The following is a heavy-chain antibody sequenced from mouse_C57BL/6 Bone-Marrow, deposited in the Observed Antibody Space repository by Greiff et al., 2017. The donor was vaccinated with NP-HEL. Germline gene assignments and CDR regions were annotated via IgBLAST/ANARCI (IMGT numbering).Heavy chain of an antibody. Sequence: EVKLVESGGGLVQSGRSLRLSCATSGFTFSDFYMEWVRQAPGKGLEWIAASSNNANDYTTAYSASVKGRFIVSRDTSQSILYLQMNALRAKDTANYYGASDALDGYFDVWGTGTTVTVSS. CDR3: ASDALDGYFDV. V-gene: IGHV7-1*01. CDR1: GFTFSDFY. J-gene: IGHJ1*03. CDR2: SSNNANDYTT.